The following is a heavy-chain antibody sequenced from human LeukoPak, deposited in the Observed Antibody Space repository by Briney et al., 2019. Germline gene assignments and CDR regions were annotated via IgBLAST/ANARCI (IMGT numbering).Heavy chain of an antibody. D-gene: IGHD2-2*01. CDR1: GYRFTTNW. J-gene: IGHJ4*02. V-gene: IGHV5-51*01. CDR2: IFPGDSDT. CDR3: ARLECSSTTCPFAY. Sequence: GESLKISCKGSGYRFTTNWVGWVRPMPGKGLESMGIIFPGDSDTRYTPSFQGQVIISADKSTGTVYLQWTSLKASDTAIYYCARLECSSTTCPFAYWGQGTLVTVSS.